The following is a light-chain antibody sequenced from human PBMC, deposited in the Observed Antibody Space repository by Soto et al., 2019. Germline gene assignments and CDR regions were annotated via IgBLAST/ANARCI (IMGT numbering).Light chain of an antibody. V-gene: IGKV3-15*01. Sequence: ETVMTQSPATLSVSPGERATLSCRASQSVSINLAWYQQKPGQASRLLIYGASTRATGIPARFTGSGSGTEFTLTISSLQSEDFVVYYCQQYGSSPPLTFGGGTKVEIK. CDR1: QSVSIN. CDR2: GAS. CDR3: QQYGSSPPLT. J-gene: IGKJ4*01.